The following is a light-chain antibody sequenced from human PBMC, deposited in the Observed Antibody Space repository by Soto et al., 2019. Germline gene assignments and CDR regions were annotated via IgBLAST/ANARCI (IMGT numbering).Light chain of an antibody. J-gene: IGLJ1*01. CDR2: EVS. CDR3: SSYRATSTPYV. Sequence: SALAQPASVSGSPGQSITISCSGTSGDVGGYNYVSWYQQDPGKAPKLMLYEVSKRPSGVSNRFSGSKSGKTASLTISGLQAEDEADYYCSSYRATSTPYVFGTGTKVTVL. CDR1: SGDVGGYNY. V-gene: IGLV2-14*01.